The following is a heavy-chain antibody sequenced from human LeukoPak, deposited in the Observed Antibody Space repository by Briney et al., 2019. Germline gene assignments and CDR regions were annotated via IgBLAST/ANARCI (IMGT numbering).Heavy chain of an antibody. Sequence: ASVKVSCKASGYTFTSSGFSWVRQAPGQGLEWMGWINPNSGGTSYAQKFQGRVTMTKDTSISSAYTELSRLRSDDTAVYYCARNSESNWADYWGQGTLVTVSS. J-gene: IGHJ4*02. CDR2: INPNSGGT. V-gene: IGHV1-2*02. CDR3: ARNSESNWADY. D-gene: IGHD7-27*01. CDR1: GYTFTSSG.